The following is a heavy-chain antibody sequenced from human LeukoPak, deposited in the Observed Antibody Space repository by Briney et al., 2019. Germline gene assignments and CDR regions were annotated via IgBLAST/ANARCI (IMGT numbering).Heavy chain of an antibody. V-gene: IGHV7-4-1*02. J-gene: IGHJ4*02. Sequence: ASVKVSCKASGYTFTTYAMNWVRQAPGQGLEWMGWINTNTGNPTYAQGFTGRFVFSLDTSVSTAYLQISSLKAEDTAVYYCAREGDSDYGDYFDYWGQGTLVTVSS. CDR2: INTNTGNP. CDR1: GYTFTTYA. D-gene: IGHD3-16*01. CDR3: AREGDSDYGDYFDY.